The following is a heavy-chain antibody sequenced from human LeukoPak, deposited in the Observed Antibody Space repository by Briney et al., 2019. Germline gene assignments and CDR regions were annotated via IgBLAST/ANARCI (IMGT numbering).Heavy chain of an antibody. CDR2: ISPTGDII. D-gene: IGHD3-16*01. V-gene: IGHV3-11*01. CDR1: GFTFGVYY. CDR3: AREHWAAPDH. Sequence: GGSLRLSCAASGFTFGVYYMTWIRQAPGRGLEPLSFISPTGDIIKYVDSVKSRFTISRDNAKSSMYLEMNSLRAEDTAVYYSAREHWAAPDHWGQGTLVTVSP. J-gene: IGHJ4*02.